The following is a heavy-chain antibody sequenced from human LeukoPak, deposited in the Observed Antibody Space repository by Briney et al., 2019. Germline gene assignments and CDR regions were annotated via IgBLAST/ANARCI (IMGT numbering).Heavy chain of an antibody. CDR1: GFTLSTYA. V-gene: IGHV3-48*04. Sequence: GGSLRLSCAASGFTLSTYAMSWVRQTPGKGLEWVSYISSSGSTIYYADSVKARFTISRDNAKNSLYLQMNSLRAEDTAVYYCAKPDTPYSGYDPFDYWGQGTLVTVSS. J-gene: IGHJ4*02. D-gene: IGHD5-12*01. CDR3: AKPDTPYSGYDPFDY. CDR2: ISSSGSTI.